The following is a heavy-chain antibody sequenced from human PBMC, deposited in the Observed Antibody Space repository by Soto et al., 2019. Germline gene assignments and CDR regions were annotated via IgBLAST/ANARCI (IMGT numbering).Heavy chain of an antibody. V-gene: IGHV4-30-4*01. D-gene: IGHD6-13*01. CDR2: IYYSGST. Sequence: QVQLQESGPGLVKPSQTLSLTCTVSGGSISSGDYYWSWIRQPPGKGLEWIGYIYYSGSTYYNPSLKRRVTISVDTSKNQFSLKLSSVTAADTAVYYCATRPYSSSSRNGYFDYWGQGTLVTVSS. J-gene: IGHJ4*02. CDR1: GGSISSGDYY. CDR3: ATRPYSSSSRNGYFDY.